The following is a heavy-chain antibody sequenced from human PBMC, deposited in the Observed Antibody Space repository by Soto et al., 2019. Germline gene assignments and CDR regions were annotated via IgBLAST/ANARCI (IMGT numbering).Heavy chain of an antibody. CDR3: ARTTVDTSMIYWFDP. CDR1: GDSVTSGNYY. J-gene: IGHJ5*01. V-gene: IGHV4-61*01. Sequence: SETLSLTCTVSGDSVTSGNYYWSWIRQPPGKGLEWIGYIYYSENTNYSPSLNSRVPMSLDRSNNQFPLNLSSVTAADTAVYYCARTTVDTSMIYWFDPWGQGILVTVSS. D-gene: IGHD5-18*01. CDR2: IYYSENT.